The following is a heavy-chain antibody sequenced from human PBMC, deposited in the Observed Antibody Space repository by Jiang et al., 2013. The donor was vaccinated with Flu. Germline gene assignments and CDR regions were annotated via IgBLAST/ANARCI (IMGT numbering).Heavy chain of an antibody. Sequence: QTLSLTCAISGDSVSSSTSCWNWIRQSPSRGLEWLGRTYYRSKWYSDYAVSVRSRITIGPDTTKNQFSLHLNSVTPEDTAVYYCARYTTTWYLDFWGQGTLVTVSS. D-gene: IGHD6-13*01. J-gene: IGHJ4*02. V-gene: IGHV6-1*01. CDR2: TYYRSKWYS. CDR3: ARYTTTWYLDF. CDR1: GDSVSSSTSC.